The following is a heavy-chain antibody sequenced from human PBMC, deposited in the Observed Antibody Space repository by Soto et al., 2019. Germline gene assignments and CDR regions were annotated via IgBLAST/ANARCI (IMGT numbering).Heavy chain of an antibody. CDR1: GASMNSYH. D-gene: IGHD6-13*01. V-gene: IGHV4-4*07. CDR3: ARDQGVAAAGITWFDP. J-gene: IGHJ5*02. Sequence: SETLSLTCTVSGASMNSYHWSWIRQPAGRGLEWIGHIHSSGSTNYNPSLKSRVTMSVDTSKNQFSLRLMSLTAADTAVYYCARDQGVAAAGITWFDPWGKGSLVTAPQ. CDR2: IHSSGST.